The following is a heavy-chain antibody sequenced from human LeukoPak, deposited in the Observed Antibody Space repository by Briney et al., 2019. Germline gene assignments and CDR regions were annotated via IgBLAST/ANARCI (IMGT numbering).Heavy chain of an antibody. J-gene: IGHJ4*02. D-gene: IGHD2-2*01. CDR3: AKDRRYCSSTSCYFTYYFDY. CDR2: ISGSGDST. V-gene: IGHV3-23*01. CDR1: GFTFSSYA. Sequence: GGSLRLSCAASGFTFSSYAMSWVRQAPGKGLEWVSAISGSGDSTYYADSVKGRFTISRDNSKNTLYLQMNSLRAEDTAVYYCAKDRRYCSSTSCYFTYYFDYWGQGTLVTVSS.